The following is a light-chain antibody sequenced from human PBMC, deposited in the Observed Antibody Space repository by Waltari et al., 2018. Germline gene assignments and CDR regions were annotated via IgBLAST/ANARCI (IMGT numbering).Light chain of an antibody. J-gene: IGKJ1*01. CDR2: KAS. Sequence: DIQMTQSPSSLSASVGDTVNITCRASQSISSWLDWYQQKPGKAPKLLIYKASSLQSGVPSRFSGSGSGTDFTLTISSLQPEDFVTYYCLQYNSSPWTFGQGTKVEIK. CDR3: LQYNSSPWT. V-gene: IGKV1-12*01. CDR1: QSISSW.